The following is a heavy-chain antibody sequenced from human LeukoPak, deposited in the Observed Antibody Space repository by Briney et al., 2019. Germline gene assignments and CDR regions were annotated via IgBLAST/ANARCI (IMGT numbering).Heavy chain of an antibody. D-gene: IGHD4-23*01. J-gene: IGHJ6*03. V-gene: IGHV1-18*01. CDR3: ARSGNSHYYYYMDV. Sequence: ASVKVSCKASVYTFTSYGISWVRQAPGQGLEWMGWISAYNGNTNYAQKLQGRVTMTTDTSTSTAYMELRSLRSDDTAVYYCARSGNSHYYYYMDVWGKGTTVTVSS. CDR1: VYTFTSYG. CDR2: ISAYNGNT.